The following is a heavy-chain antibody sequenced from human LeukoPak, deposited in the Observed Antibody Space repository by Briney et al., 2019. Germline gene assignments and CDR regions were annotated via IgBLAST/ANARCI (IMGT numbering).Heavy chain of an antibody. D-gene: IGHD3-3*01. CDR3: ARVLDDFWSGYSTDY. V-gene: IGHV3-11*04. CDR2: ISSSGSTI. Sequence: GGSPRLSCAASGFTFSDYYMSWIRQAPGKGLEWVSYISSSGSTIYCADSVKGRFTISRDNAKNSLYLQMNSLRAEDTAVYYCARVLDDFWSGYSTDYWGQGTLVTVSS. CDR1: GFTFSDYY. J-gene: IGHJ4*02.